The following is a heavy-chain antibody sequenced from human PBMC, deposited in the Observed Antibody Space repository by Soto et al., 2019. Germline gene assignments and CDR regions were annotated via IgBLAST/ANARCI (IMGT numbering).Heavy chain of an antibody. CDR1: GFTFSSYG. D-gene: IGHD5-12*01. CDR3: ARWSGYDSYYFDY. V-gene: IGHV3-33*01. J-gene: IGHJ4*02. Sequence: GGSLRLSCAASGFTFSSYGMHWVRQAPGRGLEWVAVIWYDGSNKYYADSVKGRFTISRDNSKNTLYLQMNSLRAEDTAVYYCARWSGYDSYYFDYWGQGTLVTVSS. CDR2: IWYDGSNK.